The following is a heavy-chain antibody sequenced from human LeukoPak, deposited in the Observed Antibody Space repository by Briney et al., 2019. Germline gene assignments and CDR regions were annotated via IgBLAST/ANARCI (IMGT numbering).Heavy chain of an antibody. J-gene: IGHJ4*01. D-gene: IGHD6-6*01. CDR3: ARYSSSSGGASYYLDY. Sequence: GGSLRLSCTASGFTLRNYWMHWVRQVPGKRLVWVSRISGDGSVTNYADSVQGRFTISRDNAKNIVYLQINSLRSEDTAVYYCARYSSSSGGASYYLDYWGHGCLVTVSS. V-gene: IGHV3-74*01. CDR1: GFTLRNYW. CDR2: ISGDGSVT.